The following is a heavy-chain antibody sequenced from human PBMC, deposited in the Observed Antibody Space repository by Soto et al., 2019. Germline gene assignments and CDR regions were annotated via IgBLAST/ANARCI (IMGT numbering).Heavy chain of an antibody. CDR1: GGSFSLYY. Sequence: QVQLQQWGAGLLKPSETLSLTCVVYGGSFSLYYWSWLRQPPGKGLEWIGEINDSGSTNYNPSLKSRVTISIDTSENQFYLKLRSVTAADTAVYFCARGFSHWGQGTLVTVSS. CDR2: INDSGST. V-gene: IGHV4-34*01. CDR3: ARGFSH. J-gene: IGHJ4*02.